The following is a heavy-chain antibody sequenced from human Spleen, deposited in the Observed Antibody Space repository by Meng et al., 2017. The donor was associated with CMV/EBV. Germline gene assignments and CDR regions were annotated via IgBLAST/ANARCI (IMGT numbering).Heavy chain of an antibody. CDR3: ARDHWERITIFGVADYGMDV. Sequence: GESLKISCAASGFTFSSYSMNWVRQAPGKGLEWVSSISSSSSYIYYADSVKGRFTISRDNAKNSLYLQMNSLRAEDTAVYYCARDHWERITIFGVADYGMDVWGQGTTVTVSS. D-gene: IGHD3-3*01. CDR2: ISSSSSYI. CDR1: GFTFSSYS. V-gene: IGHV3-21*01. J-gene: IGHJ6*02.